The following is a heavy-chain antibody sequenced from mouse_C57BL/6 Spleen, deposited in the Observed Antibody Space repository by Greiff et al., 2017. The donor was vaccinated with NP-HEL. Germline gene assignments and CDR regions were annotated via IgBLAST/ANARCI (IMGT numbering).Heavy chain of an antibody. CDR1: GYTFTSYW. J-gene: IGHJ4*01. V-gene: IGHV1-52*01. CDR3: AKFYYGGIYAMDY. D-gene: IGHD1-1*01. Sequence: VQLQQSGAELVRPGSSVKLSCKASGYTFTSYWMHWVKQRPIQGLEWIGNIDPSDSETHYNQKFKDKATLTVDKSSSTAYMQLSSLTSEDSAVYYCAKFYYGGIYAMDYWGQGTSVTVSS. CDR2: IDPSDSET.